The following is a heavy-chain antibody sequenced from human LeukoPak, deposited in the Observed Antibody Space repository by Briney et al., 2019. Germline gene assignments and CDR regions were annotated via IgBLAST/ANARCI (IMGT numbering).Heavy chain of an antibody. D-gene: IGHD5/OR15-5a*01. J-gene: IGHJ6*03. CDR2: INPNSGGT. CDR3: ARSLPNYYMDV. V-gene: IGHV1-2*02. Sequence: GASVKVSCKASGYTFTGYYMHWVRQAPGQGLEWMGWINPNSGGTNYAQKFQGRVTMARDTSISTAYMELSSLTSDDTAVYYCARSLPNYYMDVWGKGTTVTISS. CDR1: GYTFTGYY.